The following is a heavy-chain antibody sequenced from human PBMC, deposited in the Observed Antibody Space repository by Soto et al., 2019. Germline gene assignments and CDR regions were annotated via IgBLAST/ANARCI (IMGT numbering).Heavy chain of an antibody. V-gene: IGHV4-39*01. CDR1: GGSISSSSYY. J-gene: IGHJ6*02. D-gene: IGHD6-6*01. CDR3: ADSSSSSVGYYGMDV. Sequence: SETLSLTCTVSGGSISSSSYYWGWIRQPPGKGLEWIGSIYYSGSTYYNPSLKSRVTISVDTSKNQFSLKLSSVTAADTAVYYCADSSSSSVGYYGMDVWGQGTTVTVSS. CDR2: IYYSGST.